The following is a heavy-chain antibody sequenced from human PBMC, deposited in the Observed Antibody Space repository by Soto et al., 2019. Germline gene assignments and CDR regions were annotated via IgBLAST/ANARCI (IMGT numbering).Heavy chain of an antibody. J-gene: IGHJ5*02. Sequence: GGSLRLSCAASGFTFDDYTMHWVRQAPGKGLEWVSVISGSGGSTYYADSVKGRFTISRDSSKNTLYLQMNSLRAEDTAVYYCARDFQPYCSSSSCSENWFDPWGQGTLVTVSS. CDR1: GFTFDDYT. V-gene: IGHV3-23*01. CDR3: ARDFQPYCSSSSCSENWFDP. D-gene: IGHD2-2*01. CDR2: ISGSGGST.